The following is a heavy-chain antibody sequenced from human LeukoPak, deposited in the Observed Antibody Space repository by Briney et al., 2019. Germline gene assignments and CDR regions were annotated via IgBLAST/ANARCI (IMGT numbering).Heavy chain of an antibody. J-gene: IGHJ3*02. CDR2: MNPNSGNT. V-gene: IGHV1-8*01. Sequence: ASVKVSRKASGYTFTSYDINWVRQATGQGLEWMGWMNPNSGNTGYAQKFQGRVTMTRNTSITTAYMELSRLRSDDTAVYYCARAGPSGSYYRDAFDIWGQGTMVTVSS. D-gene: IGHD3-10*01. CDR1: GYTFTSYD. CDR3: ARAGPSGSYYRDAFDI.